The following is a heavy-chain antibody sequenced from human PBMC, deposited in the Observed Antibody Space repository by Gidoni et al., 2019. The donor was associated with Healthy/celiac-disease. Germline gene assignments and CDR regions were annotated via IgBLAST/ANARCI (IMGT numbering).Heavy chain of an antibody. D-gene: IGHD3-10*01. CDR2: ISYDGSNK. V-gene: IGHV3-30-3*01. CDR1: GCTFSSYA. CDR3: ARGTYYYGSGSYYKSAGFDY. Sequence: QVQLVESGGGVVQPGRSLRLSCAASGCTFSSYARHWVRRAPGKGLEWVAVISYDGSNKYYADSVKGRFTISRDNSKNTLYLQMNSLRAEDTAVYYCARGTYYYGSGSYYKSAGFDYWGQGTLVTVSS. J-gene: IGHJ4*02.